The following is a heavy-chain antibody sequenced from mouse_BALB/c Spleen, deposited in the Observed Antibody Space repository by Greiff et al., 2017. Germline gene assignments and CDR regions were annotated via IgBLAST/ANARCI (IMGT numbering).Heavy chain of an antibody. J-gene: IGHJ3*01. CDR2: IDPETGGT. V-gene: IGHV1-15*01. CDR3: ARSMITARAWFAY. CDR1: GYTFTDYE. D-gene: IGHD2-4*01. Sequence: QVQLKQSGAELVRPGASVTLSCKASGYTFTDYEMHWVKQTPVHGLEWIGAIDPETGGTAYNQKFKGKATLTADKSSSTAYMELRSLTSEDSAVYYCARSMITARAWFAYWGQGTLVTVSA.